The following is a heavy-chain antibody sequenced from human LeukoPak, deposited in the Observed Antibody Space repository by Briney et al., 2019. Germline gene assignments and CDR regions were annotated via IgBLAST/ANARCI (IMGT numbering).Heavy chain of an antibody. D-gene: IGHD3-22*01. CDR2: IYYSGST. Sequence: SETLSLTCTVSGGSISSYYWSWIRQPPGKGLEWIGYIYYSGSTNYNPSLKSRVTISVDTSKNQFSLKLSSVTAADPAVYYCARLDADSGYYSLPWYFDRWGRGTPVSVS. CDR1: GGSISSYY. J-gene: IGHJ2*01. V-gene: IGHV4-59*12. CDR3: ARLDADSGYYSLPWYFDR.